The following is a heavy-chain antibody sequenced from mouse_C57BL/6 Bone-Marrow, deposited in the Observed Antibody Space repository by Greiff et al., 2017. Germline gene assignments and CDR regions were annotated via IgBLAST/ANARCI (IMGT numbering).Heavy chain of an antibody. V-gene: IGHV14-1*01. CDR2: IDPEDGDT. CDR1: GFNIKDYY. Sequence: EVQLVESGAELVRPGASVKLSCTASGFNIKDYYMHWVKQRPEQGLEWIGRIDPEDGDTEYAPKFQGKATMTADTSSNTAYLQRSSLTSEDTAVYYCTPITTVVATRGYWGQGTTLTVSS. D-gene: IGHD1-1*01. J-gene: IGHJ2*01. CDR3: TPITTVVATRGY.